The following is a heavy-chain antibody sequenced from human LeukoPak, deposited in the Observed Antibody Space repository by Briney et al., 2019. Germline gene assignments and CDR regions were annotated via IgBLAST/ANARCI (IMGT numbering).Heavy chain of an antibody. CDR3: AKTNLGYCSGGSCYVDC. Sequence: HPGAPLILSSVSSGFISSSYAICCWSRAPARGGLGVFVIIRSSGSTYYDESVKGRFTISIDNSKNTLYLQMNSLSAEDTAVYYCAKTNLGYCSGGSCYVDCWGQGTLVTVSS. CDR1: GFISSSYA. J-gene: IGHJ4*02. CDR2: IIRSSGST. D-gene: IGHD2-15*01. V-gene: IGHV3-23*01.